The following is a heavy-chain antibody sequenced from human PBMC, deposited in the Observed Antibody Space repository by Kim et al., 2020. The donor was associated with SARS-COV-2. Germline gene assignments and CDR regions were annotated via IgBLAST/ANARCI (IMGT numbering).Heavy chain of an antibody. CDR2: INPNSGGT. Sequence: ASVKVYCKASGYTFTGYYMHWVRQAPGQGLEWMGWINPNSGGTNYAQKFQGWVTMTRDTSISTAYMELSRLRSDDTAVYYCAREGGLLWFGELFHGPYYGMDVWGQGTTVTVSS. CDR1: GYTFTGYY. D-gene: IGHD3-10*01. J-gene: IGHJ6*02. CDR3: AREGGLLWFGELFHGPYYGMDV. V-gene: IGHV1-2*04.